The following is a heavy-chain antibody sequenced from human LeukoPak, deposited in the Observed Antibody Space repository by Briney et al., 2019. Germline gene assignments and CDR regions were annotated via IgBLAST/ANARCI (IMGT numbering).Heavy chain of an antibody. J-gene: IGHJ2*01. CDR1: GLTLSNYW. CDR2: MNNDGSGT. D-gene: IGHD2-21*01. CDR3: AREIMVSREWYFDL. Sequence: GGSLRLSCAASGLTLSNYWMHWFRQALGKGLVWVSRMNNDGSGTTYADSVRGRFTISRDNAKNTLYLQMNSLRVEDTAVYFCAREIMVSREWYFDLWGRGTLVTVAS. V-gene: IGHV3-74*01.